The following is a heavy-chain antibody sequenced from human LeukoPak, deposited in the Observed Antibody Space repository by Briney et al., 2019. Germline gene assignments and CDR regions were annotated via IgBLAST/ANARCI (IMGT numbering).Heavy chain of an antibody. CDR2: ISGSGANT. J-gene: IGHJ3*02. CDR1: GFTFSSYA. V-gene: IGHV3-23*01. CDR3: ARGRSGYGPFDAFDI. D-gene: IGHD3-22*01. Sequence: GGSLRLSCAASGFTFSSYAMSWVRQAPGEGLEWVSAISGSGANTYYADSVKGRFAASRDNSKDTLYLQMRSLRAEDTAVYYCARGRSGYGPFDAFDIWGHGTWVTVSS.